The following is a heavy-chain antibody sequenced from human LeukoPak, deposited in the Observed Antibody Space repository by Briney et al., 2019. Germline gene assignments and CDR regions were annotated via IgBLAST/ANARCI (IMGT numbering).Heavy chain of an antibody. CDR2: ISTYNGDT. CDR3: ARDLAFLPVPAANGWLDP. D-gene: IGHD6-19*01. CDR1: GYTFTNHG. J-gene: IGHJ5*02. V-gene: IGHV1-18*04. Sequence: GASVKVSFKASGYTFTNHGISWVRQAPGQGLEWMGWISTYNGDTKYAQRLQGRVTLASDTSTNTVYMEVRSLKSDDTAVYYCARDLAFLPVPAANGWLDPWGQGTLVTVSS.